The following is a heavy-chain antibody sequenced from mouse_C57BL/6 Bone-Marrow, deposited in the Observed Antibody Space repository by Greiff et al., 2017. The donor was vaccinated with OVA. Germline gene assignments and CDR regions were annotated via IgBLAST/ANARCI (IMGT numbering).Heavy chain of an antibody. Sequence: EVHLVESGGGLVKPGGSLKLSCAASGFTFSDYGMHWVRQAPEKGLEWVAYISSGSSTIYYAATVKGRFTISRDNAKNTLFLQMTSLRSEDTAMYYCARDYYGSSYDYFDYWGQGTTLTVSS. CDR3: ARDYYGSSYDYFDY. CDR1: GFTFSDYG. CDR2: ISSGSSTI. V-gene: IGHV5-17*01. D-gene: IGHD1-1*01. J-gene: IGHJ2*01.